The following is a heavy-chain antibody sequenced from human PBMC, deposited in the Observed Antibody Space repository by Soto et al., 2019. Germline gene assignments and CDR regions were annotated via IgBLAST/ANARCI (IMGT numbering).Heavy chain of an antibody. CDR3: ARDRSIAVAAPFDY. CDR1: GYTFTSYG. Sequence: ASVKVSCKASGYTFTSYGISWVRQAPGQGLEWMGWISAYNGNTNYAQKLQGRVTVTTDTSTSTAYMELRSLRSDDTAVYYCARDRSIAVAAPFDYWGQGTLVTVSS. CDR2: ISAYNGNT. D-gene: IGHD6-19*01. V-gene: IGHV1-18*04. J-gene: IGHJ4*02.